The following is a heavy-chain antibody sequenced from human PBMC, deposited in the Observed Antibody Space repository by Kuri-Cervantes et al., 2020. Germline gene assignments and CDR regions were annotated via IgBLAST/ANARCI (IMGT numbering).Heavy chain of an antibody. J-gene: IGHJ5*02. V-gene: IGHV4-39*01. Sequence: SETLSLTCTVSGGSISSGGYYWSWIRQHPGKGLEWIGYIYYSGSTYYNPSLKSRVTISVDTSKNQFSLKLSSVTAADTAVYYCARGIRYFDWLLSRQYNWFDPWGQGTLVTVSS. CDR1: GGSISSGGYY. D-gene: IGHD3-9*01. CDR2: IYYSGST. CDR3: ARGIRYFDWLLSRQYNWFDP.